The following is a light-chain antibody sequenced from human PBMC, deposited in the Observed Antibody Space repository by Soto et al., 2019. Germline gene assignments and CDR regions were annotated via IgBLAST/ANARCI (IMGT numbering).Light chain of an antibody. CDR2: EDY. CDR3: QSYDDTNQV. J-gene: IGLJ3*02. CDR1: SGSIATNY. Sequence: NFMLIQPHSVSESPGKTVIISCTRSSGSIATNYVQWYQQRPGSAPTTVIYEDYERPSGVPDRFSGSIDSSSNSASLTISGLRTEDEADYYCQSYDDTNQVCGGGTQLTVL. V-gene: IGLV6-57*04.